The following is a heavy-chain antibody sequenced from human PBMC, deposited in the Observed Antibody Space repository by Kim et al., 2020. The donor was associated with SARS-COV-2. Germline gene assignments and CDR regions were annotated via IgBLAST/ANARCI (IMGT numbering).Heavy chain of an antibody. Sequence: NDYAVSVKSQITINPDTSKNQFSLQLNSVTPENTAVYYCARDSSSSHFDYWGQGTLVTVSS. V-gene: IGHV6-1*01. J-gene: IGHJ4*02. CDR3: ARDSSSSHFDY. CDR2: N. D-gene: IGHD6-6*01.